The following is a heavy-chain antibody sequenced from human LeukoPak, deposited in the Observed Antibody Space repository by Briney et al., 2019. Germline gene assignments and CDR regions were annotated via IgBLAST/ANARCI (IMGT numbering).Heavy chain of an antibody. D-gene: IGHD6-19*01. Sequence: ASVKVSCKASGYTFSTYTIHWVRQAPGQRLEWMGWINAGNGDTRLSQNFHGRVTITKDTSANTAYMELSSLRSEDTAVYYCSRSVAGQNMDYWGQGTLVTVSS. V-gene: IGHV1-3*01. CDR2: INAGNGDT. J-gene: IGHJ4*02. CDR1: GYTFSTYT. CDR3: SRSVAGQNMDY.